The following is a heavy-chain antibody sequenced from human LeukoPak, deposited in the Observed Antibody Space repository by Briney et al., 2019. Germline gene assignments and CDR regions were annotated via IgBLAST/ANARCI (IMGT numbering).Heavy chain of an antibody. Sequence: SGGSLRLSCAASGVTFTHSWMSWVRQAPGKGLEWVANIKQDGSEKYYVHSVEGRFTISRDNTKNSLSLQMNSLRGEDTAVYYCVRALGSSSADSWGQGTLVTVSS. V-gene: IGHV3-7*01. D-gene: IGHD6-6*01. CDR3: VRALGSSSADS. CDR2: IKQDGSEK. J-gene: IGHJ4*02. CDR1: GVTFTHSW.